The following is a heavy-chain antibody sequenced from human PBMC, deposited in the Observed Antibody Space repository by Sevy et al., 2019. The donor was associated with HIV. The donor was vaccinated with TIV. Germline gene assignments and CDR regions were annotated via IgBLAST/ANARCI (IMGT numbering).Heavy chain of an antibody. CDR2: MYYSGST. D-gene: IGHD6-13*01. CDR3: ASDITSNWLFFDY. V-gene: IGHV4-38-2*01. Sequence: SETLSLTCAVSGYSISSRYYWGWVRQPRGKGLEWIEVMYYSGSTYYNPSLRSRVTISLDTSENQFSLKLTSVTAADTAVYYSASDITSNWLFFDYWGQGILVTVSS. J-gene: IGHJ4*02. CDR1: GYSISSRYY.